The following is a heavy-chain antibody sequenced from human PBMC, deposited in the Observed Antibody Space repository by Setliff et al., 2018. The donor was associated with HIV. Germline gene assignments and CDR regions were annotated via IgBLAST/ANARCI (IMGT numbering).Heavy chain of an antibody. CDR2: INGGIGNT. Sequence: GASVKVSCKASGGTFRNYGISWVRQAPGQGLEWMGWINGGIGNTKYSQKFQDRVTIARDSSADTSYMELSSLRSEDTAVYYCASGYARGSMTHWGQGTLVTVSS. D-gene: IGHD6-13*01. CDR3: ASGYARGSMTH. V-gene: IGHV1-3*01. J-gene: IGHJ4*02. CDR1: GGTFRNYG.